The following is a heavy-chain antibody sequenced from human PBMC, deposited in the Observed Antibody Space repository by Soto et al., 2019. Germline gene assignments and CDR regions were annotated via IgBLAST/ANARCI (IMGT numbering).Heavy chain of an antibody. V-gene: IGHV4-30-2*01. Sequence: TLSLTCAVSGGSISSGGYSWNWIRQPPGKGLEWIGYIYHSGSTYYNPSLKSRVTISVDKSKNQFSLKLTSVTAADTAVYYCARDQLEGNWFDPWGQGTLVTVSS. CDR1: GGSISSGGYS. J-gene: IGHJ5*02. CDR2: IYHSGST. CDR3: ARDQLEGNWFDP. D-gene: IGHD1-1*01.